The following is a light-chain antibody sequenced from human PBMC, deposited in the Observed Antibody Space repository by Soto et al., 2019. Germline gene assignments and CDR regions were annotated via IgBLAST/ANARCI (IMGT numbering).Light chain of an antibody. CDR2: DAS. CDR1: QSISSW. CDR3: QQYETFSGT. Sequence: IRMTQSPSSLSASTGDRVTITCRASQSISSWLAWYQQKPGKAPKLLIYDASALPRGVPSRFSGSGSGTKFTLTIASLQPDDFATYYCQQYETFSGTFGPGTKVDIK. V-gene: IGKV1-5*01. J-gene: IGKJ1*01.